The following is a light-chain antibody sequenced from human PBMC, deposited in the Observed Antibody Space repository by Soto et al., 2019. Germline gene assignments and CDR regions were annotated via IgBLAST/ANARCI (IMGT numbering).Light chain of an antibody. CDR1: QSISSD. Sequence: EIVMTQSPATLSVSTGERVTLSCRASQSISSDLAWYQQKPGQAPRLLIYGASTRATGISASFSGSGSGTEFTLTISSLQSKDVAVDQCQQDNNWPPVTFGGGTKVEIK. CDR2: GAS. CDR3: QQDNNWPPVT. V-gene: IGKV3D-15*01. J-gene: IGKJ4*01.